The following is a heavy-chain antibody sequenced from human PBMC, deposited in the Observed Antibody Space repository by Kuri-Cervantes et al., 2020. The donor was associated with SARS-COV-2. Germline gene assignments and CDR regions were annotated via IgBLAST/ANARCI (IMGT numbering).Heavy chain of an antibody. CDR1: GGSISSYY. Sequence: GSLRLSCTVSGGSISSYYWSWIRQPPGKGLEWIGSIYYSGSTYYNPSLKSRVTISVDTSKNQFSLKLSSVTAADTAVYYCAREGSDIVVVPAAIRVYYYMDVWGKGTTVTVSS. D-gene: IGHD2-2*01. V-gene: IGHV4-39*01. CDR3: AREGSDIVVVPAAIRVYYYMDV. J-gene: IGHJ6*03. CDR2: IYYSGST.